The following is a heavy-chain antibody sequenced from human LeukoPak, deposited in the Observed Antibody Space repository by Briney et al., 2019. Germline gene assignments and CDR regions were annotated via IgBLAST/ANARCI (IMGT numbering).Heavy chain of an antibody. CDR3: ARRDGYFPYFDY. CDR1: GGTFSSYT. CDR2: IIPILGIA. V-gene: IGHV1-69*02. D-gene: IGHD5-24*01. Sequence: GASVKVSCKASGGTFSSYTISWVRQAPGQGLEWMGRIIPILGIANYAQKFQGRVTITADRSTSTAYMELSSLRSEDTAVYYCARRDGYFPYFDYWGQGTLVTVSS. J-gene: IGHJ4*02.